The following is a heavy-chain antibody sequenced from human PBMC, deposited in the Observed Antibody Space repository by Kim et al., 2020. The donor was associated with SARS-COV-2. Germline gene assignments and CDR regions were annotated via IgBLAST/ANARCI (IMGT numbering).Heavy chain of an antibody. D-gene: IGHD1-1*01. V-gene: IGHV3-73*01. CDR2: IRSKANSYAT. J-gene: IGHJ3*02. CDR1: GFTFSGSA. CDR3: SSVPGMTFSFWGTFD. Sequence: GRSLRLSCAASGFTFSGSAMHWVRQASGKGLEWVGRIRSKANSYATAYAASVKGRFTISRDDSKTTAYLQMNSMKTEDTAVHYCSSVPGMTFSFWGTFD.